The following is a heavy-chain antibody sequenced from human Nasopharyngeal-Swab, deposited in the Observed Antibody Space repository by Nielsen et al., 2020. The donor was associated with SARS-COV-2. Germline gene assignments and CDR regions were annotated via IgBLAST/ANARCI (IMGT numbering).Heavy chain of an antibody. CDR3: ATGAVRGVITWFDP. D-gene: IGHD3-10*01. J-gene: IGHJ5*02. V-gene: IGHV1-3*01. CDR2: INAGNGNT. CDR1: GYTFTSYA. Sequence: ASVKVSCKASGYTFTSYAMHWVSQAPGQRLEWMGWINAGNGNTKYSQKFQGRVTITRDTSASTAYMELSSLRSEDTAVYYCATGAVRGVITWFDPWGQGTLVTVSS.